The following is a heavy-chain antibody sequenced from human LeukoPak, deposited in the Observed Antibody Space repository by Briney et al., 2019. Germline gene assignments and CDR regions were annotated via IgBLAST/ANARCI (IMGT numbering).Heavy chain of an antibody. D-gene: IGHD5-24*01. V-gene: IGHV4-39*01. J-gene: IGHJ4*02. CDR3: VGEMATIRYYFDY. CDR2: IYYSGST. Sequence: ASETLSLTCTVSGDSISSSSYYWGWIRQPPGTGLEWIGSIYYSGSTYYNPSLKSRVTISVDTSKNKFSLKLSSVTAADTAVYYCVGEMATIRYYFDYWGQGTLVTVSS. CDR1: GDSISSSSYY.